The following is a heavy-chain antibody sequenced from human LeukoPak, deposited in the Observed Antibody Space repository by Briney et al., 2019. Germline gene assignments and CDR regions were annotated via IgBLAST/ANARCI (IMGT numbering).Heavy chain of an antibody. CDR3: ARGRWSHSTDY. V-gene: IGHV3-30-3*01. J-gene: IGHJ4*02. D-gene: IGHD5-24*01. CDR1: GFTFSSYA. Sequence: TGRSLRLSCAASGFTFSSYATHWVRQAPGKGLEWVAVISYDGSNKYYADSVKGRFTISRDNSKNTLYLQMNSLRAEDTAVYYCARGRWSHSTDYWGQGTLVTVSS. CDR2: ISYDGSNK.